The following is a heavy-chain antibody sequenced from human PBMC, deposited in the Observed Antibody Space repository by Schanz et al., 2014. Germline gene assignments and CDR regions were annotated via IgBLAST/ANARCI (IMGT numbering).Heavy chain of an antibody. D-gene: IGHD3-22*01. CDR1: GFTFSDYY. J-gene: IGHJ4*02. CDR2: ISDSGDST. CDR3: AKDGRLPYYGTGSDFDY. Sequence: QVQLVESGGVVVQPGGSLRLSCAASGFTFSDYYMTWIRQAPGKGLEWVSDISDSGDSTHYADSVKGRFTISRDNAKNSLFLQMNSLSAEDTAVYYCAKDGRLPYYGTGSDFDYWGQGTLVAVSP. V-gene: IGHV3-11*01.